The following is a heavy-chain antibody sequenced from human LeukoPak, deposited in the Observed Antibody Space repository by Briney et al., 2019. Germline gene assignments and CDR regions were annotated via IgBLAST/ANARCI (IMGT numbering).Heavy chain of an antibody. CDR1: GGSISSGDYY. D-gene: IGHD2-8*01. V-gene: IGHV4-30-4*01. CDR3: ARERTRYYFDY. Sequence: SETLSLTRTVSGGSISSGDYYWSWIRQPPGKGLEWIGYIYYSGSTYYNPSLKSRVTISVDTSKNQFSLKLSSVTAADTAVYYCARERTRYYFDYWGQGTLVTVSS. CDR2: IYYSGST. J-gene: IGHJ4*02.